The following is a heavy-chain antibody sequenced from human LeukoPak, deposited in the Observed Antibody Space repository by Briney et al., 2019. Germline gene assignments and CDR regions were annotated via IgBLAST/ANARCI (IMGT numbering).Heavy chain of an antibody. CDR1: GFTFSNYW. V-gene: IGHV3-7*01. Sequence: PGGSLRLSCAASGFTFSNYWMNWVRQAPGKGLEWVANIKQDGSEKYYVDSVKGRFTISRDNAKNSLYLQMNSLRAEDTAVYYCAREGSSTSCLDYWGQGTLVTVSS. CDR3: AREGSSTSCLDY. CDR2: IKQDGSEK. J-gene: IGHJ4*02. D-gene: IGHD2-2*01.